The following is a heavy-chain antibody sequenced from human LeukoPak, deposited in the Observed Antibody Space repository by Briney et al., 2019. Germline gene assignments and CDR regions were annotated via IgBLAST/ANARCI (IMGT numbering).Heavy chain of an antibody. CDR3: ARVSTGWYYYYYYMDV. D-gene: IGHD6-19*01. CDR1: GGSFSGYY. CDR2: IYHSGST. V-gene: IGHV4-34*01. J-gene: IGHJ6*03. Sequence: NPSETLSLTCAVYGGSFSGYYWSWLRQPPGKGLEWIGEIYHSGSTNYNPSLKSRVTISVDKSKNQFSLKLSSVTAADTAVYYCARVSTGWYYYYYYMDVWGKGTTVTVSS.